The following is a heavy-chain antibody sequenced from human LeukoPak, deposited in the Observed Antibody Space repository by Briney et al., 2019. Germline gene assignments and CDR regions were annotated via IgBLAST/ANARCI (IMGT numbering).Heavy chain of an antibody. J-gene: IGHJ6*03. CDR1: GYTFTSYG. V-gene: IGHV1-69*05. Sequence: GASVKVSCKASGYTFTSYGISWVRQAPGQGLEWMGGIIPIFGTANYAQKFQGRVTITTDESTSTAYMELSSLRSEDTAVYYCARLTAGMDYYYYMDVWGKGTTVTVSS. CDR3: ARLTAGMDYYYYMDV. CDR2: IIPIFGTA. D-gene: IGHD6-19*01.